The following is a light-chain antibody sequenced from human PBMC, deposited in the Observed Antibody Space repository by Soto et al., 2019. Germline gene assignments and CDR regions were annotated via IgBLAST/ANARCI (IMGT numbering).Light chain of an antibody. V-gene: IGLV4-60*02. CDR3: ETWESNRNWV. J-gene: IGLJ3*02. CDR2: VDTSGGY. CDR1: SGHSTYV. Sequence: QLVLTQSSSASASLGSSVKLTCTLSSGHSTYVIAWHQQQPGKAPRYLMKVDTSGGYDKGSGVPGRFSGSSSGADRYLTISNVQFDDEADDYCETWESNRNWVFGGGTKLTVL.